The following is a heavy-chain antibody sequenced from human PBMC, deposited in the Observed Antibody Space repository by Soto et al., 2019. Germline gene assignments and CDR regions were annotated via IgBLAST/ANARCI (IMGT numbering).Heavy chain of an antibody. V-gene: IGHV1-18*01. CDR3: ARNAKPDYGGNSGRVGPWSY. CDR2: ISAYNGNT. CDR1: GYTFTSYG. Sequence: ASVKVSCKASGYTFTSYGISWVRQAPGQGLEWMGWISAYNGNTNYAQKLQGRVTMTTDTSTSTAYMELRSLRSDDTAVYYCARNAKPDYGGNSGRVGPWSYWGQGTLVTVPS. J-gene: IGHJ4*02. D-gene: IGHD4-17*01.